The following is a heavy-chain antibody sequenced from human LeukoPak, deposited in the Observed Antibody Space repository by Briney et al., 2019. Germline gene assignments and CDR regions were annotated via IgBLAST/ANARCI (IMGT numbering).Heavy chain of an antibody. D-gene: IGHD3-10*01. V-gene: IGHV4-30-2*01. Sequence: SQTLSLTCAVSGGSISSGGYSWSWIRQPPGKGLEWIGYIYHSESTSYNPSLKSRVTMSVDRSKNQFSLKLTSVTAADTAVYYCASGYGSESYSTLDYWGQGTLVTVSS. CDR2: IYHSEST. J-gene: IGHJ4*02. CDR3: ASGYGSESYSTLDY. CDR1: GGSISSGGYS.